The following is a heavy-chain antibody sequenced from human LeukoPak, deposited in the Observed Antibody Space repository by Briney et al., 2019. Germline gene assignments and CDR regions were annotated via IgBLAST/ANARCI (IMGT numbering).Heavy chain of an antibody. J-gene: IGHJ4*02. CDR1: GFGFSSDT. V-gene: IGHV3-48*01. CDR2: ISSGSSTI. Sequence: GGSLRLSCAASGFGFSSDTMNWVRQAPGKGLEWTSYISSGSSTIYYADSGKCRFTISRDNAKHSLYLQMNSLRADDTAVYYCARGYCSGGSCYNLDYWGQGTLVTVSS. D-gene: IGHD2-15*01. CDR3: ARGYCSGGSCYNLDY.